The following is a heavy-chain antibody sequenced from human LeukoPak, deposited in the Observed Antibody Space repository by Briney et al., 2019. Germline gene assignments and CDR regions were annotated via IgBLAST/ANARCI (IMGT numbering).Heavy chain of an antibody. V-gene: IGHV3-74*01. CDR3: AKDLHEIAADY. CDR2: IKGDGITT. Sequence: GGSLRLSCEASGLTFSSFWMHWVRQAPGKGLVWVARIKGDGITTNYADPAKGRFTVSRDNAKNTVYLQMNSLRAEDTAVYYCAKDLHEIAADYWGQGTLVTVAS. CDR1: GLTFSSFW. D-gene: IGHD2-21*01. J-gene: IGHJ4*02.